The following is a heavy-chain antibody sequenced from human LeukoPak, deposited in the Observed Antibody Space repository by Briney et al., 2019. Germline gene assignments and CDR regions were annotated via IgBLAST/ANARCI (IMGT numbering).Heavy chain of an antibody. Sequence: AGGSLRLSCVASGFTFGSYAMGWVRQAPGKGLEWVSAISGSGVSSNYAESVRGRFTVSRDSSKNTLYLQMNSLRPADTAIYYCARDLDGTGWHDAFDIWGQGTMVTVSS. D-gene: IGHD7-27*01. CDR3: ARDLDGTGWHDAFDI. CDR1: GFTFGSYA. J-gene: IGHJ3*02. CDR2: ISGSGVSS. V-gene: IGHV3-23*01.